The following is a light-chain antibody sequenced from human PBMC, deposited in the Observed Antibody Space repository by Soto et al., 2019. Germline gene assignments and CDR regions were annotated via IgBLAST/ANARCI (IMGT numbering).Light chain of an antibody. V-gene: IGKV3-15*01. CDR1: QSVSSN. Sequence: EIVMTQSPATLSVSPGERATLSCRASQSVSSNLAWYQQKPGQAPRLLIYGASTRATGIPARFRDSGSGTEFTPTISSLQSEDFAVYYCQQYNNWPPIAFGQGTKVEIK. CDR3: QQYNNWPPIA. J-gene: IGKJ1*01. CDR2: GAS.